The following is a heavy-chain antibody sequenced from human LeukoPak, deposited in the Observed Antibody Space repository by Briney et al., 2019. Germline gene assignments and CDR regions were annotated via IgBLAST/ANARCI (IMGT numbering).Heavy chain of an antibody. CDR2: IYYSGST. D-gene: IGHD6-19*01. CDR3: ARDVVAGTWVQENNWFDP. CDR1: GFTFSHAW. Sequence: GSLRLSCAASGFTFSHAWMSWVRQPPGKGLEWIGSIYYSGSTYYNPSLKSRVTISVDTSKNQFSLKLSSVTAADTAVYYCARDVVAGTWVQENNWFDPWGQGTLVTVSS. V-gene: IGHV4-4*02. J-gene: IGHJ5*02.